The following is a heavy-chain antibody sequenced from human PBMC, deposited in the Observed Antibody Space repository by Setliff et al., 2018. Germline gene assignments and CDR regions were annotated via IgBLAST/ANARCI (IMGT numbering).Heavy chain of an antibody. CDR1: GFSINSGTHF. CDR2: IHYSGNT. V-gene: IGHV4-39*01. CDR3: ATSDWYAAFDH. J-gene: IGHJ4*02. D-gene: IGHD6-19*01. Sequence: SETLSLTCTVSGFSINSGTHFWGWIRQPPGKGLEWIGRIHYSGNTYYNASLKSRVIISVDTAQNQFSLSLSSVTAADTAVYYCATSDWYAAFDHWGQGTLVTVSS.